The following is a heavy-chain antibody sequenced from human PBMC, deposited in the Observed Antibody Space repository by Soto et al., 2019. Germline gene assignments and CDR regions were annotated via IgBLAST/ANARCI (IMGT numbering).Heavy chain of an antibody. J-gene: IGHJ4*02. Sequence: PGGSLRLSCAASGFTFSSYGIHWVRQAPGKGLEWVAVISYDGSNKYYADSVKGRFTISRDNSKNTLYLQMNSLRAEDTAVYYCAKVAVAGPDFDYWGQGTLVTVSS. CDR1: GFTFSSYG. V-gene: IGHV3-30*18. CDR3: AKVAVAGPDFDY. CDR2: ISYDGSNK. D-gene: IGHD6-19*01.